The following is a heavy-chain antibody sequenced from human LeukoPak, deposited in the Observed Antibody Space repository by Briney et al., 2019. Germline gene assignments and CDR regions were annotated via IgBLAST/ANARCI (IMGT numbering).Heavy chain of an antibody. CDR2: INPRGDAT. CDR1: GNTFIGYW. V-gene: IGHV1-46*01. D-gene: IGHD1-1*01. CDR3: AREGQQLKHFDY. J-gene: IGHJ4*02. Sequence: ASVKVSCKASGNTFIGYWIHWVRQAPGQGLEWMGAINPRGDATIGAQKFQGRVTTTRDTSTSTVYIELSSLRSEDAAVYYCAREGQQLKHFDYWGQGTLVTVSS.